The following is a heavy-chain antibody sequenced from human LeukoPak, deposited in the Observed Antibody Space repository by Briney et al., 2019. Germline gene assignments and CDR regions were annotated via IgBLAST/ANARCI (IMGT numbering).Heavy chain of an antibody. D-gene: IGHD3-22*01. J-gene: IGHJ4*02. V-gene: IGHV3-74*01. CDR1: GFTFSNSW. Sequence: GGSLRLSCAASGFTFSNSWMHWVRQAPGKGLVWVSRINTDGSRTNYADSVKGRFTISRDNAKNTLYLQMSSLRAEDTAVYYCARETSGYYYKSYFDYWGQGTLVTVSS. CDR2: INTDGSRT. CDR3: ARETSGYYYKSYFDY.